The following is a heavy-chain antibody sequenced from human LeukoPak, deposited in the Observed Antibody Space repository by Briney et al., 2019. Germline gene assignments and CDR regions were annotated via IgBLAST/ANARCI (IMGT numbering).Heavy chain of an antibody. Sequence: ASVKVSCKASGYTFTSYGISWVRQAPGQGLEWMGWISAYIGNTNYAQKLQGRVTMTTDTSTSTAYMELRSLRSDDTAVYYCARGDGLWDANAFDIWGQGTMVTVSS. CDR2: ISAYIGNT. CDR3: ARGDGLWDANAFDI. J-gene: IGHJ3*02. D-gene: IGHD5-18*01. V-gene: IGHV1-18*01. CDR1: GYTFTSYG.